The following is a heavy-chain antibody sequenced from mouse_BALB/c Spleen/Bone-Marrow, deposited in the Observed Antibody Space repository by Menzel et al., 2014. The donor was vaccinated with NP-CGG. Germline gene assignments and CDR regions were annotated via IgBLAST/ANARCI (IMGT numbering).Heavy chain of an antibody. D-gene: IGHD2-1*01. CDR2: INPYNDGT. J-gene: IGHJ3*01. CDR1: GYIFISYV. V-gene: IGHV1-14*01. CDR3: TSGYGNYPGFAY. Sequence: EVQLQQSGPELVKPGASATMSCKASGYIFISYVMHWVKQKPGQGLEWIGYINPYNDGTKYNETFKGKATLTSDKYSCTVYMEHSSLAPQDSAVYYCTSGYGNYPGFAYWGQGTLGTVSA.